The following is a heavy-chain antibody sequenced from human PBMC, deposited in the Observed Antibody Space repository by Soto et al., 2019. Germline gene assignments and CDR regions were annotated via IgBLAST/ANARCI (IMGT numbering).Heavy chain of an antibody. D-gene: IGHD6-13*01. CDR3: ASHLTAGDC. CDR1: GYTFTSYY. Sequence: QAQLVQSGAEVKKPGASVKLSCKTSGYTFTSYYIHWVRQAPGQGLEWMGIINPNGGSTNYAQEFQGRVTVTRDTSTSTVYMELSSLRSEDTAVYYCASHLTAGDCWGQGTLLTVSS. CDR2: INPNGGST. J-gene: IGHJ4*02. V-gene: IGHV1-46*01.